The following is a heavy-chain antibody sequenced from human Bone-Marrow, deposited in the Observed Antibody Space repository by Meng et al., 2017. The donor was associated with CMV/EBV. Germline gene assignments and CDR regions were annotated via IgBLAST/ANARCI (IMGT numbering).Heavy chain of an antibody. CDR2: ISGYNGNT. CDR1: GYPFTIYG. V-gene: IGHV1-18*01. Sequence: SCLASGYPFTIYGISWVRQAPGQGLEWMGWISGYNGNTNYAQKLQGRVTMTTDTSTSTAYMELRSLRSDDTAVYYCARGQLPPRFDPWGQGTLVTVSS. D-gene: IGHD2-2*01. J-gene: IGHJ5*02. CDR3: ARGQLPPRFDP.